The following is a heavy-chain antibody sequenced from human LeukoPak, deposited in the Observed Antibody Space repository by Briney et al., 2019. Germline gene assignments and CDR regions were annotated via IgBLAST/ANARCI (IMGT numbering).Heavy chain of an antibody. Sequence: ASVTVSCKASGYTFSSYGISWVRQAPGQGLEWMGWISAYNGNTNYAQKLQGKVTMTTDTSTSTAYMELRSLRSDDTAVYYCAAYDWNYEFDYWGQGTLVTVSS. CDR1: GYTFSSYG. J-gene: IGHJ4*02. D-gene: IGHD1-7*01. CDR3: AAYDWNYEFDY. CDR2: ISAYNGNT. V-gene: IGHV1-18*01.